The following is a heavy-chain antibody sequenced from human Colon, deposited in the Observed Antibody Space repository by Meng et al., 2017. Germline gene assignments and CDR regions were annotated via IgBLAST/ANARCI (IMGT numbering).Heavy chain of an antibody. J-gene: IGHJ4*02. Sequence: GESLKISCATSGFSFRDSFMSWIRQAPGKGLEWVSYISGSGNTIHYADSVWGRFTISRDNAENSLSLQMNSLTAADTAVYYCARAKNGHAWGFDSWGQGTLVTVSS. CDR2: ISGSGNTI. CDR3: ARAKNGHAWGFDS. V-gene: IGHV3-11*01. CDR1: GFSFRDSF. D-gene: IGHD2-8*01.